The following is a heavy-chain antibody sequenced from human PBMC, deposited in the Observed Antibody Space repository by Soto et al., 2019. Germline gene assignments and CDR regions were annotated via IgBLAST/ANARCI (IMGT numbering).Heavy chain of an antibody. CDR2: IYWDDDK. V-gene: IGHV2-5*02. CDR3: AHYTSPASAVAGIYFDY. Sequence: TFSGFSLSTSGVGVGWIRQPPGKALEWLALIYWDDDKRYSPSLKSRLTITKDTSKDQVVLTMTNMDPVDTATYYCAHYTSPASAVAGIYFDYWGQGTLVTVSS. D-gene: IGHD6-19*01. CDR1: GFSLSTSGVG. J-gene: IGHJ4*02.